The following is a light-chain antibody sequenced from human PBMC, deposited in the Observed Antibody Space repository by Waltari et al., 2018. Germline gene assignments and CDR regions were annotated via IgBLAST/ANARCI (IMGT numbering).Light chain of an antibody. CDR1: MSNVGGGG. V-gene: IGLV1-44*01. CDR2: STD. Sequence: QSLLTQAPSASGTPGQRVTVSCSGSMSNVGGGGVDWYQQVPGEAPKLLIYSTDARPDGVPDRFSGSRPGTSASLAIRGLRSEDEGDYYCASWDSGLKAYVFGTGTKVTAL. CDR3: ASWDSGLKAYV. J-gene: IGLJ1*01.